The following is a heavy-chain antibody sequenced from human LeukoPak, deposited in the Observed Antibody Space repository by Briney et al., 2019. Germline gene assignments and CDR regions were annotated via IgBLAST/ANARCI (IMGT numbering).Heavy chain of an antibody. D-gene: IGHD6-13*01. CDR3: AGDVLRLDYDAKSGMARYTSPFDP. CDR1: GYTFTGYY. CDR2: INPNSGGT. Sequence: ASVTVSCKASGYTFTGYYMHWVRQAPGQGLEWMGWINPNSGGTNYAQKFQGWVTMTRDTSISTAYMELSRLRSDDTAVYYCAGDVLRLDYDAKSGMARYTSPFDPWGQGTLVTVSS. V-gene: IGHV1-2*04. J-gene: IGHJ5*02.